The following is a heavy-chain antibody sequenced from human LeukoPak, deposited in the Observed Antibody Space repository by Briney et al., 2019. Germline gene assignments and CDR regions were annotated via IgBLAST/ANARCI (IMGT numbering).Heavy chain of an antibody. Sequence: QPGGSLRLSCVASGFTFSHYTMHWVRQAPGKGLEWVAFIRYDGSNKYYADSVKGRFTISRDNSKNTLYLQMNSLRAEDTAVYYCAKDHTIFGVAIGDYWGQGTLVTVSS. CDR1: GFTFSHYT. D-gene: IGHD3-3*01. CDR3: AKDHTIFGVAIGDY. J-gene: IGHJ4*02. CDR2: IRYDGSNK. V-gene: IGHV3-30*02.